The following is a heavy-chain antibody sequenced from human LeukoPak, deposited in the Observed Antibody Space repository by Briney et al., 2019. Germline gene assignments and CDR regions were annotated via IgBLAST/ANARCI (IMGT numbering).Heavy chain of an antibody. V-gene: IGHV5-51*01. CDR3: ARHQTRYCSSTSCLYGMDV. J-gene: IGHJ6*04. CDR1: GYSFTSYW. Sequence: GESLKISSKGSGYSFTSYWIGWVRQMPGKGLEWMGIIYPGDSDTRYSPSFQGQVTISADKSISTAYLQWSSLNASDTAMYYCARHQTRYCSSTSCLYGMDVWGKGTTVTVSS. CDR2: IYPGDSDT. D-gene: IGHD2-2*01.